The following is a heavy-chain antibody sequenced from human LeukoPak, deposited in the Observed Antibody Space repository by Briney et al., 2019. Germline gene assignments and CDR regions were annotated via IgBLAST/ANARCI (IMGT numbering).Heavy chain of an antibody. Sequence: PGGSLRLSCAASGFTFSSYGMHWVRQAPGKGLEWVAFIRYDGSNKYYADSVKGRFTISRDNSKNTLYLQMNSLRPEDTAVYYCAKDKRPYYYASGSYSVDEPNFDYWGQGTLVTVSS. V-gene: IGHV3-30*02. CDR1: GFTFSSYG. J-gene: IGHJ4*02. CDR2: IRYDGSNK. CDR3: AKDKRPYYYASGSYSVDEPNFDY. D-gene: IGHD3-10*01.